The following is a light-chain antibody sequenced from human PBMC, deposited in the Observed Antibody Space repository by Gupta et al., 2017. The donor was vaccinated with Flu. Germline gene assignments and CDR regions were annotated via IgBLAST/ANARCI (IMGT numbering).Light chain of an antibody. CDR2: RAS. CDR1: HSISSL. J-gene: IGKJ1*01. Sequence: PSTLSASVGDRVTVTCRASHSISSLLAWYQQKPGRAPKLLIYRASTVQDGVPSRFSGSGSGTEFTLTISSRHPDDFGSYYCQQENNYPWTFGQGTRVEIE. V-gene: IGKV1-5*03. CDR3: QQENNYPWT.